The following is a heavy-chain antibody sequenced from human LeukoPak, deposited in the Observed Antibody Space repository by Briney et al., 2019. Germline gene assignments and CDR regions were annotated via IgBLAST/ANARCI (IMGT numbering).Heavy chain of an antibody. D-gene: IGHD3-22*01. J-gene: IGHJ3*02. CDR2: IYSGGST. CDR3: ARDMESSGYYFLGAFDI. Sequence: GGSLRLSCAASGSTISDSYMTWVRQAPGKGLEWVSVIYSGGSTYYADSVKGRFAISRVNSKNTLYLQMNSLRAEDTAVYYCARDMESSGYYFLGAFDIWGQGTVVTVSS. V-gene: IGHV3-53*01. CDR1: GSTISDSY.